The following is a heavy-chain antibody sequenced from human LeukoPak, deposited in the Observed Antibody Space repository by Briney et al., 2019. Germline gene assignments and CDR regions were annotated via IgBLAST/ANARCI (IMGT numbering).Heavy chain of an antibody. V-gene: IGHV4-61*02. CDR1: GGSISSGSYY. J-gene: IGHJ4*02. CDR2: IYTSGGT. CDR3: ARDIAAAGTFDY. Sequence: SQTLSLTCTVSGGSISSGSYYWSWIRQPAGKGLEWIGRIYTSGGTNYNPSLKSRVTISVDTSKNQFSLKLSSVTAADTAVYYCARDIAAAGTFDYWGQGTLVTVSS. D-gene: IGHD6-13*01.